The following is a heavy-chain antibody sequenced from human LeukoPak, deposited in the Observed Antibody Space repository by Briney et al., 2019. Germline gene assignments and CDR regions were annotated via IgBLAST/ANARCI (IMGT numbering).Heavy chain of an antibody. V-gene: IGHV3-30*02. CDR3: AKDLHGGYSSDY. CDR1: GFTFNNFG. J-gene: IGHJ4*02. Sequence: GGSLRLSCAASGFTFNNFGMHWVRQAPGKGPEWVSFIGYEGVHKYYADSVKGRFTISKDNSKATLYLQMNSLRPEDTAVYYCAKDLHGGYSSDYWGQGTLVTVFS. D-gene: IGHD4-23*01. CDR2: IGYEGVHK.